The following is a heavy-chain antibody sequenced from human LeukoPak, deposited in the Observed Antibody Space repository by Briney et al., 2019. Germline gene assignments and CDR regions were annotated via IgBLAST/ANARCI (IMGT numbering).Heavy chain of an antibody. CDR3: ARGAARPEYNWFDP. CDR2: ISYDGSNK. Sequence: GRSLRLSCAASGFTFSSYAMHWVRQAPGKGLEWVAVISYDGSNKYYADSVKGRFTISRDNSRNTLYLQMNSLRAEDTAVYYCARGAARPEYNWFDPWGQGTLVTVSS. J-gene: IGHJ5*02. CDR1: GFTFSSYA. D-gene: IGHD6-6*01. V-gene: IGHV3-30-3*01.